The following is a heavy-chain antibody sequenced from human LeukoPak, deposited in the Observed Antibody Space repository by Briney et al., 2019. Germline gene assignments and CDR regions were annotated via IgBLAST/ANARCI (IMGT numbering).Heavy chain of an antibody. Sequence: PSETLSLTCTVSGAPISSSRSFWGWIRQPPGKGLEWIGEINHSGSTNYNPSLKSRVTISVDTSKNQFSLKLSSVTAADTAVYYCARHGTPLRYGSGNYYKGAPFDYWGQGTLVTVSS. V-gene: IGHV4-39*01. CDR1: GAPISSSRSF. J-gene: IGHJ4*02. CDR3: ARHGTPLRYGSGNYYKGAPFDY. D-gene: IGHD3-10*01. CDR2: INHSGST.